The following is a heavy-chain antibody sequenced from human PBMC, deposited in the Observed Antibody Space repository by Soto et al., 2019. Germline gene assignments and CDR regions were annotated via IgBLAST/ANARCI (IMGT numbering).Heavy chain of an antibody. CDR2: IDNDGSTT. D-gene: IGHD3-3*01. CDR1: CFTFSDHR. CDR3: ARGSAYYDFWSGYSLADS. V-gene: IGHV3-74*01. Sequence: GGALRPSCAASCFTFSDHRIHWVRQAPGKGLGWVSRIDNDGSTTNYADSVKGRVTISRDDAKNTLFLQMNSLRVEDTAVYYFARGSAYYDFWSGYSLADSWGQGTLVTVSS. J-gene: IGHJ4*02.